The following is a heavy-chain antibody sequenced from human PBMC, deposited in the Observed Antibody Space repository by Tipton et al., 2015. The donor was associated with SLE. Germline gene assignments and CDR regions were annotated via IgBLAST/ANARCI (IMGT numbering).Heavy chain of an antibody. CDR2: ICCGGST. J-gene: IGHJ3*02. D-gene: IGHD5-24*01. CDR1: GGSITNYY. CDR3: ARVGLITPDAFDI. Sequence: LSLTCTVSGGSITNYYWGWVRQPAGKGLEWIGRICCGGSTKYNPSLDSRVSLSVDASKDQFSLKLSSVTAADTAVYYCARVGLITPDAFDIWGEGAMVTVSS. V-gene: IGHV4-4*07.